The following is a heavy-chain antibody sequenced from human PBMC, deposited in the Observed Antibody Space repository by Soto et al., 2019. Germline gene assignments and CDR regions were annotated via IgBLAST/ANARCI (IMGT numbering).Heavy chain of an antibody. CDR3: ARERGAFDI. CDR2: MNPNSGNT. Sequence: ASVKVSCKTSGYTFTSYDINWVRQATGQGLEWMGWMNPNSGNTGYAQKFQGRVTMTRNTSTSTAFMELSSLRSEDTAVYYCARERGAFDIWGQGTMVTVSS. V-gene: IGHV1-8*01. CDR1: GYTFTSYD. J-gene: IGHJ3*02.